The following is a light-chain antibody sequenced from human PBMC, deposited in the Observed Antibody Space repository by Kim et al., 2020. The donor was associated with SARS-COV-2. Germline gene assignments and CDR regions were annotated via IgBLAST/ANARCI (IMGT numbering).Light chain of an antibody. Sequence: SLSPWESATLSCRASHFISSSLAWYQQLPGQTPRLLIYSASNRATGIPARFSGRGSGTDFSLTISSLEPEDFAVYYCQQRYNRISFGQGTRLEIK. J-gene: IGKJ5*01. CDR2: SAS. CDR1: HFISSS. CDR3: QQRYNRIS. V-gene: IGKV3-11*01.